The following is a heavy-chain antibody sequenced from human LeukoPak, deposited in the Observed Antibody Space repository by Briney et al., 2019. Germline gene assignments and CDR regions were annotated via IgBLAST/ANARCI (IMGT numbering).Heavy chain of an antibody. D-gene: IGHD3-22*01. V-gene: IGHV1-69*13. CDR2: IIPIFGTA. CDR3: ASAQPYDSSGSWDYYYGMDV. CDR1: GGTFSSYA. J-gene: IGHJ6*02. Sequence: SVKVSCKASGGTFSSYAISWVRQAPGQGLEWMGGIIPIFGTANYAQKFQGRVTITADESTSTAYKELSSLRSEDTAVYYCASAQPYDSSGSWDYYYGMDVWGQGTTVTVSS.